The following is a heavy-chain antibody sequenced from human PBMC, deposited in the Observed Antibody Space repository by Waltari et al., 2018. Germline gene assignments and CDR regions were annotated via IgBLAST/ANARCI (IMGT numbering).Heavy chain of an antibody. V-gene: IGHV4-4*07. D-gene: IGHD3-3*01. CDR2: IYTSGST. CDR3: ARDGRFPYYYYYMDV. CDR1: GGSISRYY. Sequence: QVHLQESGPGLVKPSETLSLTCTVSGGSISRYYWSWIRQPAGKGLEWIGRIYTSGSTNYNPSLKSRVTMSVDTSKNQFSLKLSSVTAADTAVYYCARDGRFPYYYYYMDVWGKGTTVTISS. J-gene: IGHJ6*03.